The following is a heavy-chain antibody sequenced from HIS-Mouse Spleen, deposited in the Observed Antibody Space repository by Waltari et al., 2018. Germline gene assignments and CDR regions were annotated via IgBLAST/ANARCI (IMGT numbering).Heavy chain of an antibody. CDR1: RGSISSSSYY. Sequence: QLQLQASGPRLVKPSETLSLTCNVSRGSISSSSYYWGWIRQPPGKGLEWIGSIYYSGSTYYNPSLESRVTISVDTSKNQFSLKLSSVTAADTAVYYCAREIPYSSSWYDWYFDLWGRGTLVTVSS. J-gene: IGHJ2*01. D-gene: IGHD6-13*01. V-gene: IGHV4-39*07. CDR2: IYYSGST. CDR3: AREIPYSSSWYDWYFDL.